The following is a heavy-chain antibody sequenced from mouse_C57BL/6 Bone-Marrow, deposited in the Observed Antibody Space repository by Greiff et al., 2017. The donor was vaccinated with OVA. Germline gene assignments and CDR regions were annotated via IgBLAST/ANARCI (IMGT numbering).Heavy chain of an antibody. Sequence: LVESGAELARPGASVKLSCKASGYTFTSYGISWVKQRTGQGLEWIGEIYPRSGNTYYNEKFKGKATLTADKSSSTAYMELRSLTSEDSAVYFCARSDYYSNSFAYWGQGTLVTVSA. CDR2: IYPRSGNT. V-gene: IGHV1-81*01. D-gene: IGHD2-5*01. CDR3: ARSDYYSNSFAY. CDR1: GYTFTSYG. J-gene: IGHJ3*01.